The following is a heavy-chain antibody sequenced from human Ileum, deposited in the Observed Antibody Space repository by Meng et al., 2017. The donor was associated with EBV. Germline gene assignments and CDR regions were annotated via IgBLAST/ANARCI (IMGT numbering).Heavy chain of an antibody. Sequence: EVPLVELGGGLIQPGGSLSTSCGTSGFTVSSNYMSWVRQAPGKGLEWVSVIYTGGSTYYADSVKGRFTISRDNSKNTLYLQMNSLRGEDTAVYYCASKSEGYDHWGQGTLVTVSS. CDR1: GFTVSSNY. J-gene: IGHJ4*02. CDR3: ASKSEGYDH. V-gene: IGHV3-53*01. CDR2: IYTGGST. D-gene: IGHD5-12*01.